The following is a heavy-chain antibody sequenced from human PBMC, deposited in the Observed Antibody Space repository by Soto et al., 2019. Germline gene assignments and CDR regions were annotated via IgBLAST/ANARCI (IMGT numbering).Heavy chain of an antibody. CDR3: ARVGESFYNNGWGQDYYYYYGMDV. D-gene: IGHD6-19*01. CDR1: GFTFSSYS. J-gene: IGHJ6*02. Sequence: GGSLRLSCAASGFTFSSYSMNWVRQAPGKGLEWVSYIISSSDTLYYADSVRGRFTISRDNAKNSLFLQMNSLRDEDTAVYYCARVGESFYNNGWGQDYYYYYGMDVWGQGTTVTVSS. CDR2: IISSSDTL. V-gene: IGHV3-48*02.